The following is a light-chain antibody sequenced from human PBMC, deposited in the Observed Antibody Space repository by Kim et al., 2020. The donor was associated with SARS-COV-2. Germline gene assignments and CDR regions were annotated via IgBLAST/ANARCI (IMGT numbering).Light chain of an antibody. V-gene: IGLV1-47*01. CDR1: SSSNVTNY. CDR2: MND. CDR3: AAWDDSMNAWV. Sequence: GERATISCSGSSSSNVTNYEYGHQQDPGAAPNLLLYMNDHRPSGVPDRFSGSKSGTAASLAISGLRSEDEADYYCAAWDDSMNAWVFGGGTKLTAL. J-gene: IGLJ3*02.